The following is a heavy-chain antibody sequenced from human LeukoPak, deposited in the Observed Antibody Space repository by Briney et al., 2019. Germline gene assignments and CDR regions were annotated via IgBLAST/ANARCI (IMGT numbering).Heavy chain of an antibody. CDR3: ARELSYCSSTSCYTGGTWFDP. Sequence: SETLSLTCAVSGGSISSHYWSWIRQPPGKGLEWIGYICYSGSTNYNPSLKRRVTISVDTSKNQFSLTLRSVTTADTAVYYCARELSYCSSTSCYTGGTWFDPWGQGTLVTVSS. CDR2: ICYSGST. J-gene: IGHJ5*02. V-gene: IGHV4-59*11. D-gene: IGHD2-2*02. CDR1: GGSISSHY.